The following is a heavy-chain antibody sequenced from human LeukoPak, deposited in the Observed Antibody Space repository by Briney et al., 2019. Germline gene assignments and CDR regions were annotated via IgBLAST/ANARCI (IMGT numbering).Heavy chain of an antibody. CDR2: IIPIFGTA. Sequence: SVKVSCKASGGTFSSYAISWVRQAPGQGLEWMGGIIPIFGTANYAQKFQGRVTITADESTSTAYMELSSLRSEDTAVYYCARDTAGRSKITIWGQGTLVTVSS. V-gene: IGHV1-69*01. J-gene: IGHJ4*02. CDR1: GGTFSSYA. D-gene: IGHD1-14*01. CDR3: ARDTAGRSKITI.